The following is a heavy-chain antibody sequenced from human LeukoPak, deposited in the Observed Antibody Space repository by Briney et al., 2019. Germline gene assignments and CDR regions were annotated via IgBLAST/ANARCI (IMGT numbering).Heavy chain of an antibody. CDR2: ISSSSSTI. V-gene: IGHV3-48*04. CDR3: AREHRIAVAGVYYFDY. D-gene: IGHD6-19*01. CDR1: GFTFSSYS. Sequence: GRSLRLSCAASGFTFSSYSMNWVRQAPGKGLEWVSYISSSSSTIYYADSVKGRFTISRDNAKNSLYLQMNSLRAEDTAVYYCAREHRIAVAGVYYFDYWGQGTLVTVSS. J-gene: IGHJ4*02.